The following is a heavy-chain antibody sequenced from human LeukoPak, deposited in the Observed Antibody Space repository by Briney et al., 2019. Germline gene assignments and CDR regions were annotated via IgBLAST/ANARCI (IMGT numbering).Heavy chain of an antibody. Sequence: ASVKVSCKASGYTFTSYGISWVRQAPGQGLEWMGWISAYNGNTNYAQKLQGRVTMTTDTSTSTAYMELRSLRSDDTAVYYCARDLYYYDSSGYPEYWGQGTLVTVSS. V-gene: IGHV1-18*01. J-gene: IGHJ4*02. CDR2: ISAYNGNT. CDR1: GYTFTSYG. D-gene: IGHD3-22*01. CDR3: ARDLYYYDSSGYPEY.